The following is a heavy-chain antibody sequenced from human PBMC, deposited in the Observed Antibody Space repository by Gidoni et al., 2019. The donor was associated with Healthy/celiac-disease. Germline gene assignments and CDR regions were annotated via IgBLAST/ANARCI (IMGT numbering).Heavy chain of an antibody. CDR2: IIPIFGTA. J-gene: IGHJ6*02. V-gene: IGHV1-69*01. CDR1: GGTFSSYA. D-gene: IGHD6-19*01. Sequence: QVQLVQSGAEVKKPGSSVKVSCKASGGTFSSYAISWVRQAPGQGLEWMGGIIPIFGTANYEQKFQGRVTITADESTSTAYMELSSLRSEDTAVYYCARDKGYSSGWRGNYYGMDVWGQGTTVTVSS. CDR3: ARDKGYSSGWRGNYYGMDV.